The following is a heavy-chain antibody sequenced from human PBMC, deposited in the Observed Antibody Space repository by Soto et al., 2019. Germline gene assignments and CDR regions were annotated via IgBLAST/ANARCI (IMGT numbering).Heavy chain of an antibody. CDR1: GYSFTSYW. CDR2: IYPGDSDT. J-gene: IGHJ6*02. CDR3: AKLETGTTCGDYYGMDV. V-gene: IGHV5-51*01. D-gene: IGHD1-7*01. Sequence: EVQLVQSGAEVKKPGEYLKISCKGSGYSFTSYWIGWVRQMPGKDLEWMGIIYPGDSDTRYSPSFQGQVTISADKSISTTYLQWSSLKASDTAMYYCAKLETGTTCGDYYGMDVWCQGTTLTVSS.